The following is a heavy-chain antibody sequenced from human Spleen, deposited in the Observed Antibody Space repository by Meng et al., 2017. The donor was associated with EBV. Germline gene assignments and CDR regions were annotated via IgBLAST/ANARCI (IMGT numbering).Heavy chain of an antibody. CDR1: DDSITNTNW. CDR3: VRDRRGSDPSHFDS. J-gene: IGHJ4*02. CDR2: IYHAGRS. D-gene: IGHD1-14*01. Sequence: GQLTGSGQGLFKPSGTMSLTGDAADDSITNTNWGNWVRQPPGRGLEWIGEIYHAGRSNYNPSLKSRATLSVDKSKNQFSLKLTSMTAADTAVYYCVRDRRGSDPSHFDSWGQGILVTVSS. V-gene: IGHV4-4*02.